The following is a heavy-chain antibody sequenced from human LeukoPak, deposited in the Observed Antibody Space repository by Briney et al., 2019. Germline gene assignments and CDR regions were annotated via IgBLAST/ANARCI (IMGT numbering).Heavy chain of an antibody. V-gene: IGHV1-8*01. CDR2: MNPNSGNT. D-gene: IGHD3-10*01. J-gene: IGHJ4*02. CDR3: ARVGVGRFGEYDY. Sequence: GASVKVSCKASGYTFTSYDINWVRQATGQGLEWMGWMNPNSGNTGYAQKFQGRVTMTRDTSISTAYMELSRLRSDDTAVYYCARVGVGRFGEYDYWGQGTLVTVSS. CDR1: GYTFTSYD.